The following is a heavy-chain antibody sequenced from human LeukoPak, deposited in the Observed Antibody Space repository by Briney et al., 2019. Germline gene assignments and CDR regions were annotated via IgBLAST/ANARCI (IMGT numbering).Heavy chain of an antibody. CDR2: ISAYNGNT. J-gene: IGHJ6*03. CDR1: GYTFTSYG. D-gene: IGHD4-23*01. Sequence: ASVKVSCKASGYTFTSYGISWVRQAPGQGLEWMGWISAYNGNTNYAQKLQGRVTMTTDTSTSTAYMELRSLRSDDTAVYYCARGPRRWSRVYYYYMDVWGKGTTVTVSS. V-gene: IGHV1-18*01. CDR3: ARGPRRWSRVYYYYMDV.